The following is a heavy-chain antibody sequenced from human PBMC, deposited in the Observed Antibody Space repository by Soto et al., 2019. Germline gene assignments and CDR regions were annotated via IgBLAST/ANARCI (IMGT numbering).Heavy chain of an antibody. CDR3: ARDYYVSGNYYFDS. D-gene: IGHD3-10*01. J-gene: IGHJ4*02. CDR1: GYSFTSFW. Sequence: GESLKISCKGSGYSFTSFWINWMRQMPGKGLEWMGRIDPSDSYTNYNPSFQGHVTFSADKSISTAYLQWSGLKASDTAIYFCARDYYVSGNYYFDSWGQGTLVTVSS. CDR2: IDPSDSYT. V-gene: IGHV5-10-1*01.